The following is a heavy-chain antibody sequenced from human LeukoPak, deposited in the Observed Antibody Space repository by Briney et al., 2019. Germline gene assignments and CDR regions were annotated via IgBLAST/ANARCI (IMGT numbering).Heavy chain of an antibody. J-gene: IGHJ6*04. CDR2: IRSKANSYAT. CDR3: ARSYGSGSYYHPGDV. CDR1: GFTFSGSA. V-gene: IGHV3-73*01. Sequence: GGSLRLSHAASGFTFSGSAMHWVRQASGKGLEWVGRIRSKANSYATAYAASVKGRVTISRDDSKNTAYLQMNSLKTEDTAVYYCARSYGSGSYYHPGDVWGKGTTVSVSS. D-gene: IGHD3-10*01.